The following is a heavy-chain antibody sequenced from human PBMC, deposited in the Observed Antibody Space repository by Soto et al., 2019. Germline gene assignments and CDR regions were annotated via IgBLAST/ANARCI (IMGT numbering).Heavy chain of an antibody. V-gene: IGHV3-7*01. CDR2: IKQDGSEK. D-gene: IGHD1-26*01. Sequence: GGSLRLSCAASGFTFSSYCMSWARQAPGKGLEWVANIKQDGSEKYYVDSVKGRLTISRDNAKNSLYLQMNSLRAEDTAVYYCARDVLGPYDYWGQGILVTVSS. CDR1: GFTFSSYC. J-gene: IGHJ4*02. CDR3: ARDVLGPYDY.